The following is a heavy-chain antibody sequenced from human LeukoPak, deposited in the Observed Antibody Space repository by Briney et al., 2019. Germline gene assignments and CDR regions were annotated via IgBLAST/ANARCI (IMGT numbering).Heavy chain of an antibody. D-gene: IGHD5-24*01. Sequence: GGSLRLSCAASGFTFSSYSMNWVRQAPGMRLEWVSYISSSGFTIYYADSVKGRFTISRDNAKNSLYLQMNSLRAEDTAVYYCARVLDMTTITGAFDVWGQGTMLTVSS. CDR2: ISSSGFTI. CDR3: ARVLDMTTITGAFDV. J-gene: IGHJ3*01. V-gene: IGHV3-48*04. CDR1: GFTFSSYS.